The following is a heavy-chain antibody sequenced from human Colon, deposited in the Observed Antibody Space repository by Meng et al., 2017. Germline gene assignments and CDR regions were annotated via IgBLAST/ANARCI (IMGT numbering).Heavy chain of an antibody. J-gene: IGHJ4*02. CDR3: ARGLFDY. CDR2: INHSGST. V-gene: IGHV4-34*01. CDR1: GGSFSGYY. Sequence: QGQLQQWGAGLFKPSETLSLTCAGYGGSFSGYYWSWIRQPPGKGLEWIGEINHSGSTNYNPSLKSRVTISVDTSKNQFSLKLSSVTAADTAVYYCARGLFDYWGQGTLVTVSS.